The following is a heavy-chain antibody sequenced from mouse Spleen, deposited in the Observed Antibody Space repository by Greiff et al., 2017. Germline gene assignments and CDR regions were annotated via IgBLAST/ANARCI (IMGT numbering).Heavy chain of an antibody. CDR1: GYTFTSYW. V-gene: IGHV1-55*01. CDR3: ARRKTYYGSSYDWFAY. D-gene: IGHD1-1*01. J-gene: IGHJ3*01. Sequence: QVQLKQPGAELVKPGASVKMSCKASGYTFTSYWITWVKQRPGQGLERIGDIYPGSGSTNYNEKFKSKATLTVDTSSSTAYMQLSSLTSEDSAVYYCARRKTYYGSSYDWFAYWGQGTLVTVSA. CDR2: IYPGSGST.